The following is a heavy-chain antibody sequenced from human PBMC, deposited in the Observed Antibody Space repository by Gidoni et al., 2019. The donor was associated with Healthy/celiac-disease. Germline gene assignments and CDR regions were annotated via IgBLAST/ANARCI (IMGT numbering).Heavy chain of an antibody. D-gene: IGHD5-12*01. CDR2: IYTRGRT. J-gene: IGHJ6*02. CDR1: GRSISSGSYY. Sequence: QVQLQESGPGLVKPSQTLSLTCTVSGRSISSGSYYWSWIRQPAGKGLDWTGRIYTRGRTNYNPSLKSRVTISVDTSKTKFSLKLSSVTAADTAVYYCARLVATYYYYGMDVWGQGTTVTVSS. CDR3: ARLVATYYYYGMDV. V-gene: IGHV4-61*02.